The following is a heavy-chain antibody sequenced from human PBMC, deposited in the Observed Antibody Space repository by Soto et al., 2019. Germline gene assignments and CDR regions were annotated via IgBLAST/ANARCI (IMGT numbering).Heavy chain of an antibody. Sequence: SQTLSLTCAISGDSVSSNSAAWNWIRQSPSRGLEWLGRTYYRSKWYNDYAVSVKSRITINPDTSKNQFSLQLNSVTPEDTAVYYCARDPAGYSYGREAPWFDPWGQGTLVTVSS. J-gene: IGHJ5*02. D-gene: IGHD5-18*01. CDR3: ARDPAGYSYGREAPWFDP. CDR1: GDSVSSNSAA. CDR2: TYYRSKWYN. V-gene: IGHV6-1*01.